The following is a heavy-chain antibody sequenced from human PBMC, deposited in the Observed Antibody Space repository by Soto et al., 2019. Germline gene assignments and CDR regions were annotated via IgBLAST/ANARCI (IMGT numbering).Heavy chain of an antibody. CDR3: ANGVATITDYYYGMDV. V-gene: IGHV3-23*01. J-gene: IGHJ6*02. Sequence: EVPLLESGGGLVQPGGSLRLSCAASGFTFSSYAMSWVRQAPGKGLEWVSAISGSGGSTYYADSVKGRFTISRDNSKNTLYLQMNSLRAEDTAVYYCANGVATITDYYYGMDVWGQGTTVTVSS. CDR2: ISGSGGST. D-gene: IGHD5-12*01. CDR1: GFTFSSYA.